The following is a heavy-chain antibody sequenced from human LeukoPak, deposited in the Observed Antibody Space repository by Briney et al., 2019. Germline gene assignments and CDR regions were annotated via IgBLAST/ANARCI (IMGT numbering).Heavy chain of an antibody. CDR3: ARPPDVDTALEFDY. CDR2: INYSGST. D-gene: IGHD5-18*01. J-gene: IGHJ4*02. Sequence: KPSETLSLTCTVSGDSISSSGHYWGWIRQPPGQGLEWIGSINYSGSTYYNPSLKSRVTISLDTSKNQISLQLSSVTAADTAVYYCARPPDVDTALEFDYWGQGTLVTVSS. V-gene: IGHV4-39*01. CDR1: GDSISSSGHY.